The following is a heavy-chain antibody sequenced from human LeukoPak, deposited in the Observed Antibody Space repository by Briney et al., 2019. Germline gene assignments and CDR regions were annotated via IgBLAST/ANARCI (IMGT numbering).Heavy chain of an antibody. J-gene: IGHJ3*02. Sequence: GGSLRLSCAASGFTFSSYWMHWVRQAPGKGLEWVAVIWYDGSNKYYADSVKGRFTISRDNSKNTLYLQMNSLRAEDTAVYYCARDSGSGYFAFDIWGQGTMVTVSS. CDR3: ARDSGSGYFAFDI. D-gene: IGHD3-22*01. V-gene: IGHV3-33*08. CDR2: IWYDGSNK. CDR1: GFTFSSYW.